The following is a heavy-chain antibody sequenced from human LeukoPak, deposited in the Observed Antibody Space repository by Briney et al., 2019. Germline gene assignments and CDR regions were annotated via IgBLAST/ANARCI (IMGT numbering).Heavy chain of an antibody. Sequence: GGSLRLSCAASGFTFSNAWMSWVRQAPGKGLEWVSSISSSSSYIYYADSVKGRFTISRDNAKNSLYLQMNSLRAEDTAVYYCASQEEAVWPEPLDYWGQGTLVTVSS. V-gene: IGHV3-21*01. CDR3: ASQEEAVWPEPLDY. CDR2: ISSSSSYI. J-gene: IGHJ4*02. D-gene: IGHD1-14*01. CDR1: GFTFSNAW.